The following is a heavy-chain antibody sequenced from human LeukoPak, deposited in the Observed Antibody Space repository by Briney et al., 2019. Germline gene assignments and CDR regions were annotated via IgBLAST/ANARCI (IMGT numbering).Heavy chain of an antibody. Sequence: SVKVSCKASGYTFTGYYMHWVRQAPGQGLEWMGRIIPILGIANYAQKFQGSVMITADKSTSTAYMELSSLRSEDTAVYYCASSDSSGYAASGFDYWGQGTLVTVSS. V-gene: IGHV1-69*02. CDR3: ASSDSSGYAASGFDY. CDR2: IIPILGIA. D-gene: IGHD3-22*01. J-gene: IGHJ4*02. CDR1: GYTFTGYY.